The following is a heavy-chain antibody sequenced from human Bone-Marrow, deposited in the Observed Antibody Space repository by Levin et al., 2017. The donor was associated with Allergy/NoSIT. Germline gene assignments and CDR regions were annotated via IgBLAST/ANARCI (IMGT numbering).Heavy chain of an antibody. CDR2: ISYDGSNK. J-gene: IGHJ4*02. D-gene: IGHD3-10*01. Sequence: GGSLRLSCAASGFTFSSYGMHWVRQAPGKGLEWVAVISYDGSNKYYADSVKGRFTISRDNSKNTLYLQMNSLRAEDTAVYYCAKCQAMVRGVIITAPDYWGQGTLVTVSS. V-gene: IGHV3-30*18. CDR1: GFTFSSYG. CDR3: AKCQAMVRGVIITAPDY.